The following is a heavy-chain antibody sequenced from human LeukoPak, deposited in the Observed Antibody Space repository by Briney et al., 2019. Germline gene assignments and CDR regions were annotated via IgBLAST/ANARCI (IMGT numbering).Heavy chain of an antibody. CDR1: GYTFTGYY. J-gene: IGHJ4*02. Sequence: ASVKVSCRASGYTFTGYYMHWVRQAPGQGLEWMGRINPNSGGTNYAQKFQGRVTMTRDTSISTAYMELSRLRSDDTAVYYCARARQQLVQGVDYWGQGTLVTVSS. D-gene: IGHD6-13*01. CDR3: ARARQQLVQGVDY. V-gene: IGHV1-2*06. CDR2: INPNSGGT.